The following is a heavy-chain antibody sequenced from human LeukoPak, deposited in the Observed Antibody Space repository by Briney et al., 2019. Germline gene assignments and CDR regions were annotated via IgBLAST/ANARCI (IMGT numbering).Heavy chain of an antibody. CDR1: GFTFSSYA. V-gene: IGHV3-23*01. CDR3: AKVGVITIFGVVTNYFDY. J-gene: IGHJ4*02. CDR2: INGSGGST. Sequence: PGGSLRLSCAASGFTFSSYAMSWVRQAPGKGLERVSAINGSGGSTYDADSVKGRFPIPRDNSKNTRYLQMNSLRAEDTAVYYCAKVGVITIFGVVTNYFDYWGQGTLVTVSS. D-gene: IGHD3-3*01.